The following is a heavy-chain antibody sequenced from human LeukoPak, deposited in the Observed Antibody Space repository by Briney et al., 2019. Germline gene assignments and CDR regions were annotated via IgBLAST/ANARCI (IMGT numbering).Heavy chain of an antibody. CDR1: GYTFTAYY. D-gene: IGHD5-12*01. CDR2: INPNSGGT. Sequence: ASVKVSCKASGYTFTAYYVHWVRQAPGQGLEWMGWINPNSGGTNYVQKFQGRVTMTRDTSISTVYMELSTLRSDDTAVYYCARGGGYSYGFGYWGQGTLVTVSS. CDR3: ARGGGYSYGFGY. V-gene: IGHV1-2*02. J-gene: IGHJ4*02.